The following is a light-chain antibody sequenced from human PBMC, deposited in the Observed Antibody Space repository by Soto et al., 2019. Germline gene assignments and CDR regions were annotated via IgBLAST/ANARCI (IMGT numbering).Light chain of an antibody. CDR3: SSYTSSTAYI. CDR1: SSVVGGYSY. J-gene: IGLJ1*01. Sequence: QSVLTQPASVSGSPGQSITISCTGTSSVVGGYSYVSWYQQHPGDAPKLMIYHVTNRPSGVSDRFSGSKSGNTASLTISGLQAEDEADYYCSSYTSSTAYIFGTGTKVTVL. CDR2: HVT. V-gene: IGLV2-14*03.